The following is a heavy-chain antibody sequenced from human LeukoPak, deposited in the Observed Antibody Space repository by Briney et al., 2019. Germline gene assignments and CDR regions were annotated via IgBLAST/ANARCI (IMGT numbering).Heavy chain of an antibody. CDR2: ISYDGSNK. Sequence: PGGSLRLSCAASGFTFSSYGMHWVRQAPGKGLEWVAVISYDGSNKYYADSVKGRFTISRDNSKNTLYLQMNSLRAEDTAVYYCARGGRGWYVPLDYWGQGTLVTVSS. D-gene: IGHD6-19*01. CDR1: GFTFSSYG. V-gene: IGHV3-30*03. J-gene: IGHJ4*02. CDR3: ARGGRGWYVPLDY.